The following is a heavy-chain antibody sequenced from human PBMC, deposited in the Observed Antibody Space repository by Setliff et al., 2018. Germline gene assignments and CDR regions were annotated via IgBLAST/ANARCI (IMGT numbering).Heavy chain of an antibody. CDR2: INQDGSEK. Sequence: GESLKISCAASGFTFSGYWLSWVRQAPGKGLEWVANINQDGSEKYYVASVKGRFTISRDNAKNSLYLQMNSLRAEDTAVYYCARDVGFYGESDWGQGTLVTVSS. CDR3: ARDVGFYGESD. CDR1: GFTFSGYW. V-gene: IGHV3-7*03. J-gene: IGHJ4*02. D-gene: IGHD4-17*01.